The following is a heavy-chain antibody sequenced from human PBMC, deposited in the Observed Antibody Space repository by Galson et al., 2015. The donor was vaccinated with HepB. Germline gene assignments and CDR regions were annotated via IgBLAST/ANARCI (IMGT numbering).Heavy chain of an antibody. CDR1: GFTFSSYG. CDR3: AKGGGFGEFLYSDY. D-gene: IGHD3-10*01. Sequence: SLRLSCAASGFTFSSYGMHWVRQAPGKGLEWVAFIRYDGSNKYYADSVKGRFTISRDNSKNTLYLQMNSLRAEDTAVYYCAKGGGFGEFLYSDYWGQGTLVTVSS. V-gene: IGHV3-30*02. J-gene: IGHJ4*02. CDR2: IRYDGSNK.